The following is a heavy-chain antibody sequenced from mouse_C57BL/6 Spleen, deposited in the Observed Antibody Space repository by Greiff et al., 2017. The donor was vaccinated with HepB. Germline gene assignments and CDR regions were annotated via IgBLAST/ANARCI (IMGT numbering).Heavy chain of an antibody. Sequence: QVQLQQPGAELVMPGASVKLSCKASGYTFTSYWMHWVKQRPGQGLEWIGEIDPRSGNTYYNEKFKGKATLTADKSSSTAYMELRSLTSEDSAVYFCARSDWDRDYWGQGTTLTVSS. CDR2: IDPRSGNT. CDR3: ARSDWDRDY. J-gene: IGHJ2*01. V-gene: IGHV1-81*01. CDR1: GYTFTSYW. D-gene: IGHD4-1*01.